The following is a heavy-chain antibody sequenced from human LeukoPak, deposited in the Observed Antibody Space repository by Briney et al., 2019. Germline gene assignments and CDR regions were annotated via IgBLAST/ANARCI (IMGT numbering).Heavy chain of an antibody. CDR2: ISGSGGST. Sequence: GGTLRLSCAASGFSSSDYGISWVRQPPGKGLEWVSAISGSGGSTYYADSVKGRFTISRDNSKSTVYLQMNSLRAEDTAIYYCATYRQVLLPFESWGQGTLVTVSS. V-gene: IGHV3-23*01. J-gene: IGHJ4*02. CDR1: GFSSSDYG. CDR3: ATYRQVLLPFES. D-gene: IGHD2-8*02.